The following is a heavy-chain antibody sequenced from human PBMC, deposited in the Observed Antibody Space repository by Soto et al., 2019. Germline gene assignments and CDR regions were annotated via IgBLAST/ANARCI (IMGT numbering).Heavy chain of an antibody. J-gene: IGHJ5*02. CDR3: ATKRGDYDFWSGYPDNWFVA. D-gene: IGHD3-3*01. CDR2: INHSGST. CDR1: GGSVSGDN. Sequence: SEILSPTCAVYGGSVSGDNWRWIRQPPGKGREWMGEINHSGSTNYNPSLKSRVTISVDTSKNQFSLKLSAVTAADTAVYYSATKRGDYDFWSGYPDNWFVAWGQGSPVTVCS. V-gene: IGHV4-34*01.